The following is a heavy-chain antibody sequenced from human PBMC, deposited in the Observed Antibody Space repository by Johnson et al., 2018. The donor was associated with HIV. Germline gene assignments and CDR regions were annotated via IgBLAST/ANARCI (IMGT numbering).Heavy chain of an antibody. D-gene: IGHD3-10*01. Sequence: VQLVESGGGVVQPGRSLRLSCAASGFTFNDYGMSWVRQAPGKGLEWVSVLFSGGSIYFADSVKGRFTISRDNSKNTLYLQMNSLRAEDTAVHYCAKSTQASIVRESGPYGAFHIWGQGTMVTVSS. CDR1: GFTFNDYG. J-gene: IGHJ3*02. CDR2: LFSGGSI. CDR3: AKSTQASIVRESGPYGAFHI. V-gene: IGHV3-NL1*01.